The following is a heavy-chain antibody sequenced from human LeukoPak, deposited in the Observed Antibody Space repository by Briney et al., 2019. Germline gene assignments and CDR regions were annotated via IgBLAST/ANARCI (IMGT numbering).Heavy chain of an antibody. J-gene: IGHJ4*02. CDR1: GFPFNNHG. CDR3: AHGAMYQLDY. CDR2: IIGGAGST. D-gene: IGHD2-2*01. V-gene: IGHV3-23*01. Sequence: GGSLRLSCAASGFPFNNHGMSWVRQAPGKGLEWVSDIIGGAGSTYYADSVKGRFTISGDNSKNTLFLQMNSLRAEDTAVYYCAHGAMYQLDYWGQGTLVIVSS.